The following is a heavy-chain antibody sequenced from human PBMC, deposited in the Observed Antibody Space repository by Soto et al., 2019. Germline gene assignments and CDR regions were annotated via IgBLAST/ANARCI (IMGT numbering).Heavy chain of an antibody. CDR3: ARGVQLWLRKDYGMDV. J-gene: IGHJ6*02. Sequence: ASVKVSCKASGYTFTSYDINWVRQATGQGLEWMGWMNPNSGNTGYAQKFQGRVTMTRNTSISTAYMELSSLRSEDTAVYYCARGVQLWLRKDYGMDVWGRGTTVTVSS. CDR2: MNPNSGNT. CDR1: GYTFTSYD. V-gene: IGHV1-8*01. D-gene: IGHD5-18*01.